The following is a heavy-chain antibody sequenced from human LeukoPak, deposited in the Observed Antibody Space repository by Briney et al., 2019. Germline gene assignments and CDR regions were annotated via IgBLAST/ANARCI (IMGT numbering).Heavy chain of an antibody. CDR1: GFTFSSYW. Sequence: TGGSLRLSCAASGFTFSSYWMSWVRQAPGKGLEWVANIKQDGSEKYYVDSVKGRFTISRDNAKNSLYLQMNSLRAEDTAVYYCARDMGQWLWAFDIWGQGTMVTVSS. J-gene: IGHJ3*02. V-gene: IGHV3-7*01. CDR2: IKQDGSEK. D-gene: IGHD6-19*01. CDR3: ARDMGQWLWAFDI.